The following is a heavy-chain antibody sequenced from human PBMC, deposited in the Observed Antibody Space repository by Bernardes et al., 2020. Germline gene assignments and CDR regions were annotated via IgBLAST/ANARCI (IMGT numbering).Heavy chain of an antibody. J-gene: IGHJ4*02. CDR1: GGSISGGDYY. Sequence: SETLSLTCTVSGGSISGGDYYWNWIRQPPGKGLEWIGYIYYSGNTYYNPSLKSRVTISIDTSKNQFSLKLSSVTAADTAVYYCVRDEGSSGWRSYFDYWGQGTRVTVSS. V-gene: IGHV4-30-4*01. CDR3: VRDEGSSGWRSYFDY. CDR2: IYYSGNT. D-gene: IGHD6-19*01.